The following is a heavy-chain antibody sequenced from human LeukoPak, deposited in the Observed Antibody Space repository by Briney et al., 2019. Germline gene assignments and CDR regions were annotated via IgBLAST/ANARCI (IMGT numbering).Heavy chain of an antibody. J-gene: IGHJ6*02. V-gene: IGHV4-59*08. Sequence: SETLSLTCTVSGGSISSYYWSWIRQPPGKGLEWIGYIYYSGSTNYNPSLKSRVTISVDTSKNQFSLKLSSVTAADTAVYYCARHVLKYYYYGMDVWGQGTTVTVSS. D-gene: IGHD2-8*02. CDR2: IYYSGST. CDR1: GGSISSYY. CDR3: ARHVLKYYYYGMDV.